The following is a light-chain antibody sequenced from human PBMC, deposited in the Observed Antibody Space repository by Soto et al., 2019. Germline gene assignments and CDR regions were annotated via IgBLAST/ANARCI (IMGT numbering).Light chain of an antibody. V-gene: IGKV1-5*03. CDR2: KAS. CDR3: EPYNSYYT. J-gene: IGKJ2*01. CDR1: QSISSW. Sequence: DIQMTQSPSTLSASVGDRVTITCRASQSISSWLAWYQQKPGKAPKLLIYKASSLESGVPSRFSVSGPGTEFTLSIGSYQTDDFATYDYEPYNSYYTFGRRTKLESK.